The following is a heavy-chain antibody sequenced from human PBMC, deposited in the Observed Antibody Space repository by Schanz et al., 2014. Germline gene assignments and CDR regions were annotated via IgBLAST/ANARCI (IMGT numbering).Heavy chain of an antibody. CDR1: RSTFSSYT. Sequence: QVQLVQSGAEMKKPGASVKVSCKASRSTFSSYTISWVRQAPGQGLEWMGWINPNSGTTNYAQKFQGWVTMTRDTSISTAYMELSRLKSDDTAVYYCARGGYSSGWYDRDIAHFDYWGQGTLVTVSS. V-gene: IGHV1-2*04. D-gene: IGHD6-19*01. CDR3: ARGGYSSGWYDRDIAHFDY. CDR2: INPNSGTT. J-gene: IGHJ4*02.